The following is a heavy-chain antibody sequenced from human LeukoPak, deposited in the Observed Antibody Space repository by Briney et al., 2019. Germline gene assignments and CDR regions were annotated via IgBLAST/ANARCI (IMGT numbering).Heavy chain of an antibody. V-gene: IGHV4-34*01. Sequence: SETLSLTCAVYGGSFSGYDWRWIRQPPGKGLEWIGEMNHSGSTNYNPSLKSRVTISIDTSKKQSSLKVNSVAAADTAVYYCARRSTPAGTDYWGQGTLVTVSS. D-gene: IGHD6-13*01. J-gene: IGHJ4*02. CDR3: ARRSTPAGTDY. CDR2: MNHSGST. CDR1: GGSFSGYD.